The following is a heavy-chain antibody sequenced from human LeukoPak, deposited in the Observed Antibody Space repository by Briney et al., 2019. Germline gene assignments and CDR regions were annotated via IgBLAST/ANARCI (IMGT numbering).Heavy chain of an antibody. J-gene: IGHJ1*01. CDR2: IYSGGST. Sequence: ETLSLTCTVSGGSISSGVYYWSWIRQPPGEGLEWVSVIYSGGSTYYADSVKGRFTISRDNSKNTLYLQMNSLRAEDTAVYYCARDLYFQHWGQGTLVTVSS. CDR3: ARDLYFQH. V-gene: IGHV3-53*01. CDR1: GGSISSGVYY.